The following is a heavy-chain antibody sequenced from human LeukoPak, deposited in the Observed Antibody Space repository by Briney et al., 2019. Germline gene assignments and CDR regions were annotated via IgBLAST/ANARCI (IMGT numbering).Heavy chain of an antibody. V-gene: IGHV3-15*01. CDR3: TSLAMIRGVIPFDY. D-gene: IGHD3-10*01. CDR2: IKSKTDSGTT. Sequence: GGSLRLSCAASGFTFSDAWMSWVRQAPGKGLEWVGRIKSKTDSGTTDYAAPVKGRFTISRDDSKNTLYLQMNSLKTEDTAVYYCTSLAMIRGVIPFDYWGQGTPVTVSS. CDR1: GFTFSDAW. J-gene: IGHJ4*02.